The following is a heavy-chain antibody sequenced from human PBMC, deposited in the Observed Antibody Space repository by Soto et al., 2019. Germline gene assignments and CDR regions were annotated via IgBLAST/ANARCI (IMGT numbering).Heavy chain of an antibody. CDR2: IHWDDDR. CDR1: GFSITTRGVG. J-gene: IGHJ3*02. V-gene: IGHV2-5*02. Sequence: QITLKESGPTLVKPTQTLTLTCTLSGFSITTRGVGVAWIRQPPGKALEWLALIHWDDDRRYNPSLKSRLTITKDTSKNQVVLTMTNMDPVDTATYYCADRHDDSAGYWRDAFDIWGPGTMVTVSS. D-gene: IGHD3-22*01. CDR3: ADRHDDSAGYWRDAFDI.